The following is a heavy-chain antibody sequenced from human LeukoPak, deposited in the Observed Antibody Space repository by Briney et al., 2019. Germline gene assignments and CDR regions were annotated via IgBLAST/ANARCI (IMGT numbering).Heavy chain of an antibody. CDR1: GFTFSSYW. V-gene: IGHV3-74*03. J-gene: IGHJ3*02. CDR2: INSEGTTT. D-gene: IGHD3-16*02. Sequence: LGGSLRLSCAASGFTFSSYWMHWVRQGPGKGLEWVSRINSEGTTTMYADSVKGRFTTSRDNAKDTLSLQMNSLRAEDTAVYYCARMVSYAFDMWGQGTMVTVSS. CDR3: ARMVSYAFDM.